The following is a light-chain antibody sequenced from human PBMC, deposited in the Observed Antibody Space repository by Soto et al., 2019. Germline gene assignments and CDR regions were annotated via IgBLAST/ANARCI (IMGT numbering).Light chain of an antibody. CDR1: QSISHY. J-gene: IGKJ1*01. CDR2: HAS. CDR3: QQYNSYS. V-gene: IGKV1-5*01. Sequence: DLQLTHSPSTLPASVGERVTITCRPSQSISHYLAWYQQKTGTPPMVLIYHASNLQSGVPSRFSGSASGTECTLTIISLQPDEFATDYCQQYNSYSFGQGTKVDIK.